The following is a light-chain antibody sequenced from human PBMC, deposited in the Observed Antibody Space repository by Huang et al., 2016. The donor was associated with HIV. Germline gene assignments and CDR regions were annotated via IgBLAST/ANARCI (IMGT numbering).Light chain of an antibody. CDR3: QQRNSYPLT. CDR1: QEITNY. Sequence: IQLTQSPASLSACVGDRVNITCRASQEITNYLAWYQQKGRKDPKLLIYSAATLETGVPSRFSGSVSGTDFTLSINTLQPEDSATDYCQQRNSYPLTFGGGTRVEI. J-gene: IGKJ4*01. CDR2: SAA. V-gene: IGKV1-9*01.